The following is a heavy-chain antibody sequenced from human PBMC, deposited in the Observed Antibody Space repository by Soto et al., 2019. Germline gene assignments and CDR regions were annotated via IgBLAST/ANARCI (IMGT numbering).Heavy chain of an antibody. CDR3: ARGLPYYYGSGSYYCRFDY. J-gene: IGHJ4*02. V-gene: IGHV4-34*01. CDR2: INHSGST. Sequence: SETLSLTCAVYGGSFSGYYWSWIRQPPGKGLEWIGEINHSGSTNYNPSLKSRVTISVDTSKNQFSLKLSSVTAADTAVYYCARGLPYYYGSGSYYCRFDYWGQGTLVTVSS. CDR1: GGSFSGYY. D-gene: IGHD3-10*01.